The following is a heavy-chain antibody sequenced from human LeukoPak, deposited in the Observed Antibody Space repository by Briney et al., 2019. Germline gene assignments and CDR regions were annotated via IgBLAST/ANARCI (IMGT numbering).Heavy chain of an antibody. V-gene: IGHV3-48*01. CDR3: ARDDHYYYYYMDV. CDR1: GFTFSSYS. CDR2: ISSSSSTI. J-gene: IGHJ6*03. Sequence: GGSLRLSCAASGFTFSSYSMNWVRQAPGKGLEWVSYISSSSSTIHYADSVKGRFTISRDNAKNSLYLQMNSLRAEDTAVYYCARDDHYYYYYMDVWGKGTTVTVSS.